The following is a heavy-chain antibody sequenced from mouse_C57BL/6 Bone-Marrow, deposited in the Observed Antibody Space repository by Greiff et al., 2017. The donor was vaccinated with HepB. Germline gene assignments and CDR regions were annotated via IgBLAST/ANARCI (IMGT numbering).Heavy chain of an antibody. D-gene: IGHD1-1*01. V-gene: IGHV1-15*01. Sequence: QVQLKESGAELVRPGASVTLSCKASGYTFTDYEMHWVKQTPVHGLEWIGAIVPETGGTAYNQKFKGKAILTADKSSSAASMELRSLTSADSAVYYCTGREAYYSGSSPYYFDYWGQGTTLTVSS. CDR2: IVPETGGT. CDR1: GYTFTDYE. CDR3: TGREAYYSGSSPYYFDY. J-gene: IGHJ2*01.